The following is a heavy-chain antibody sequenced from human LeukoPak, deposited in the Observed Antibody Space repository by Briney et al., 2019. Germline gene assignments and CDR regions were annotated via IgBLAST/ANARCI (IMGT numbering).Heavy chain of an antibody. CDR1: GGTFSSYA. CDR2: IIPIFGTA. J-gene: IGHJ4*02. CDR3: AREEVGATDY. D-gene: IGHD1-26*01. Sequence: SVKVSCKASGGTFSSYAISWVRQAPGQGLEWMGGIIPIFGTANYAQKFQGRVTMTRNTSISTAYMELSSLRSEDTAVYYCAREEVGATDYWGQGTLVTVSS. V-gene: IGHV1-69*05.